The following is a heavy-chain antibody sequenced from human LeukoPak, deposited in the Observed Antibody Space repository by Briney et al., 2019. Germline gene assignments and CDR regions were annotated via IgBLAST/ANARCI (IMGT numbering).Heavy chain of an antibody. J-gene: IGHJ4*02. Sequence: SETLSLTCSVNGVSFSGYYWSWIRQSPGKGLEWIGEINHSGSTNYNPSLKSRVTISVDTSKNQFSLKLSSVTAADTAVYYCARQYSNWGQGTLVTVSS. CDR2: INHSGST. V-gene: IGHV4-34*01. CDR3: ARQYSN. D-gene: IGHD2-15*01. CDR1: GVSFSGYY.